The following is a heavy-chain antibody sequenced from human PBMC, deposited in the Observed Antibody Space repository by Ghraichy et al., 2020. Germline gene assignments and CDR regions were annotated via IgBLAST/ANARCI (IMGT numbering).Heavy chain of an antibody. J-gene: IGHJ4*02. V-gene: IGHV3-23*01. CDR1: GFTFSSYA. CDR3: AKDPVGYSGYDPFGY. D-gene: IGHD5-12*01. Sequence: GGSLRLSCAASGFTFSSYAMSWVRQAPGKGLEWVSAVSGSGGSTYYADSVKGRFTISRDNSKNTLYLQMNSLRAEDTAVYYCAKDPVGYSGYDPFGYWGQGILVTVSS. CDR2: VSGSGGST.